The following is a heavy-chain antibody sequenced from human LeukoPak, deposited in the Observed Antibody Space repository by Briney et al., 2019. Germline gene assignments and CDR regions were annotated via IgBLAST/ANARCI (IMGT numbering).Heavy chain of an antibody. CDR2: IKQDGSEK. D-gene: IGHD3-3*01. Sequence: PGGSLRLSCAASGFTFSSYWMSWVRQAPGKGLEWVANIKQDGSEKYYVDSVKGRFTISRDNAKNSLYLQMNSLRAEDTAVYYCAREGVFLEWLYFDYWGQGTLVTVSS. J-gene: IGHJ4*02. CDR1: GFTFSSYW. V-gene: IGHV3-7*01. CDR3: AREGVFLEWLYFDY.